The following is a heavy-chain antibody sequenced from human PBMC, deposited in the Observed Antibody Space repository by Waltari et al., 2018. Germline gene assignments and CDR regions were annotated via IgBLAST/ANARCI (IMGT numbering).Heavy chain of an antibody. V-gene: IGHV4-39*01. D-gene: IGHD1-26*01. Sequence: QLQLPESGPGLVKPSETLYLTCTVSGGSISSSSYYWVWIRQPPGKGLEWIGSTYYRGSTYCHPSRMSRVTISVDTSKNQFTPKLSSVTAADTAVYYWAEQALEWELPFDYWGQGTLVTVSS. CDR3: AEQALEWELPFDY. J-gene: IGHJ4*02. CDR2: TYYRGST. CDR1: GGSISSSSYY.